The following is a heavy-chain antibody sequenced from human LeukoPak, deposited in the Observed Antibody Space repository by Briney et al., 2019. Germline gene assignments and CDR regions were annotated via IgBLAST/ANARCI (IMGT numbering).Heavy chain of an antibody. D-gene: IGHD3-10*01. J-gene: IGHJ4*02. V-gene: IGHV3-64D*06. Sequence: PGGSLRLSCSASGFSFSTFAMHWVRQAPGKGLEYVSTISGDGGSTYYADSVKGRFTISRDNSRNTLFLQMSSLRDEDTAVYYCVKDRGQGYYFDYWGQGTLVTVSS. CDR2: ISGDGGST. CDR3: VKDRGQGYYFDY. CDR1: GFSFSTFA.